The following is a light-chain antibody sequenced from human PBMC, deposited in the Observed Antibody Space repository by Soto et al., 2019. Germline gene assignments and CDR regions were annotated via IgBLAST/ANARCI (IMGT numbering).Light chain of an antibody. Sequence: EIVLTQSPGTLSLSPGERVTLXXRASQSVRSNLAWYQQKPGQSPRLLXYGASTRATGIPARFSGSGSGTEFTLTISSLQSEDFAVYYCQQYNNWPPFTFGQGTRLEIK. CDR3: QQYNNWPPFT. CDR2: GAS. J-gene: IGKJ5*01. CDR1: QSVRSN. V-gene: IGKV3-15*01.